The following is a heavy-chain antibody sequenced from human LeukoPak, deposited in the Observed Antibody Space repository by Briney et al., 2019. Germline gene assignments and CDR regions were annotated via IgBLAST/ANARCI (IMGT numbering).Heavy chain of an antibody. D-gene: IGHD2-2*01. CDR2: ISYDGSNK. Sequence: TGGSLRLSCSASGFTFSSYSMHWVRQAPGKGLEWVAVISYDGSNKYYADSVKGRFTISRDNSKKTLYLQMNSLRAEDTAVYYCARELDIVVVPAAMRWGGVDYWGQGTLVIVSS. J-gene: IGHJ4*02. CDR3: ARELDIVVVPAAMRWGGVDY. V-gene: IGHV3-30*04. CDR1: GFTFSSYS.